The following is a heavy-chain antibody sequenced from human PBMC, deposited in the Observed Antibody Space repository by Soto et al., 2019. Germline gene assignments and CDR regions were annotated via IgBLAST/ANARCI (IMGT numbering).Heavy chain of an antibody. CDR3: ARVGYSSGCWGCFDY. CDR2: IGTAGDT. J-gene: IGHJ4*02. V-gene: IGHV3-13*01. D-gene: IGHD6-19*01. CDR1: GFTFSSYD. Sequence: GGSLRLSCAASGFTFSSYDMHWVRQATGKGLEWVSAIGTAGDTYYPGSVKGRFTISRENAKNSLYLQMNSLRAGDTAVYYCARVGYSSGCWGCFDYRAQRTPVTVSS.